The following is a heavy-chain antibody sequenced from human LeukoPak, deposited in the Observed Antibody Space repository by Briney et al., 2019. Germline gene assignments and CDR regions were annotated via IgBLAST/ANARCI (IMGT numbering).Heavy chain of an antibody. CDR2: IIGSSGDT. Sequence: GGSLRLSCAASGFRFSNFAMSWVRQAPGKGLEWVSLIIGSSGDTLYADSVKGRFAISRDISKNRLYLQMNSLRAEDTALYYCAKGAYDYIEMGYFDDWGQGTLVTVSS. CDR1: GFRFSNFA. CDR3: AKGAYDYIEMGYFDD. V-gene: IGHV3-23*01. J-gene: IGHJ4*02. D-gene: IGHD5-12*01.